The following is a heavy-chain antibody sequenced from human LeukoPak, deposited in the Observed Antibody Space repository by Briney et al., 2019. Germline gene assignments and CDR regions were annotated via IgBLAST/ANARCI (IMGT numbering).Heavy chain of an antibody. J-gene: IGHJ4*02. CDR3: ARDGGTPLWWRPAGGWYVDY. CDR2: IYNGGST. D-gene: IGHD2-21*01. CDR1: RGSTSSGSYY. Sequence: SGTLSLTCTVSRGSTSSGSYYSGWIRQPPGEGRGWHGCIYNGGSTYYTPSLKSRVTISVDTSKNQFSLKLRSVTAADTAVYYCARDGGTPLWWRPAGGWYVDYWGQGTLVTVSS. V-gene: IGHV4-39*07.